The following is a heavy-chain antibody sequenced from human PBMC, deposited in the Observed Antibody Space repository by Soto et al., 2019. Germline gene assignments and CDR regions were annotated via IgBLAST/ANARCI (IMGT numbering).Heavy chain of an antibody. D-gene: IGHD6-19*01. CDR1: GFTFSSYA. J-gene: IGHJ4*02. Sequence: EVQLLESGGGLVQPGGSLRLSCAASGFTFSSYAMNWVRQAPGKGLEWVSVISGSGGSTYHADSVKGRFTIYRDNSKNPQYLQINSLRAEDTAVYYCARRSSGWYFDYWGQGTLVTVTS. CDR3: ARRSSGWYFDY. CDR2: ISGSGGST. V-gene: IGHV3-23*01.